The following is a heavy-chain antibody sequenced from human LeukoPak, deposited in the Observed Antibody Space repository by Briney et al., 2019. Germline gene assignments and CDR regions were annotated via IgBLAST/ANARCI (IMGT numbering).Heavy chain of an antibody. J-gene: IGHJ6*02. CDR1: GGSINSYF. D-gene: IGHD3-22*01. V-gene: IGHV4-59*08. CDR2: IDYSGSP. Sequence: PSDTLSLTCTVSGGSINSYFGSWIRQPPGKALEWIGYIDYSGSPNYRPSLKSRVTISVDSSKNPVYLRLSSVTAADTAVYFCARQKYNYDISGDRQFYGLDVWGQGTTVTVSS. CDR3: ARQKYNYDISGDRQFYGLDV.